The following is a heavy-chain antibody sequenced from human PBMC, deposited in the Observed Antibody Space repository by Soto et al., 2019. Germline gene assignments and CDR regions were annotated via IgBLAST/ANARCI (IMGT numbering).Heavy chain of an antibody. Sequence: ESGGGLVQPGGSLRLSCAASGFTFSSYEMNWVRQAPGKGLEWVSYISSSGSTIYYADSVKGRFTISRDNAKNSLYLQMNSLRAEDTAVYYCAREAAAWFDPWGQGTLVTVSS. CDR3: AREAAAWFDP. CDR2: ISSSGSTI. CDR1: GFTFSSYE. J-gene: IGHJ5*02. D-gene: IGHD2-15*01. V-gene: IGHV3-48*03.